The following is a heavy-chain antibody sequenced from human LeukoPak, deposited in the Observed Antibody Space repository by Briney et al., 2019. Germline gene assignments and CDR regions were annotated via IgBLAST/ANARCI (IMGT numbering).Heavy chain of an antibody. D-gene: IGHD3-16*01. V-gene: IGHV3-73*01. CDR2: IRSKANNYAT. CDR3: TYYRTGGLVGGSAYYYGMDV. CDR1: GFIFSGSG. J-gene: IGHJ6*02. Sequence: GGSLKLSCAASGFIFSGSGMHWIRQASGKGLEWVGRIRSKANNYATAYAASVKGRFTISRDDSKNTAYLQMNSLKTEDTAVYYCTYYRTGGLVGGSAYYYGMDVWGQGTTVTVSS.